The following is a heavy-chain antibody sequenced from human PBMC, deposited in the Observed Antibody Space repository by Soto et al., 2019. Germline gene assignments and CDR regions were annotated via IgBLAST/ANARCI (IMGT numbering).Heavy chain of an antibody. CDR3: ARGEQYSGRIFDN. J-gene: IGHJ4*01. CDR1: GDSVSSNSAG. Sequence: PSQTLSLTCAITGDSVSSNSAGWSWVRQSPSRGLEWLGRTYYRSKWYYEYAVSVRGRITINPDTSKNQYSLPLNSVTPEDTAVYFCARGEQYSGRIFDNWGQGTLVTVAS. V-gene: IGHV6-1*01. D-gene: IGHD1-26*01. CDR2: TYYRSKWYY.